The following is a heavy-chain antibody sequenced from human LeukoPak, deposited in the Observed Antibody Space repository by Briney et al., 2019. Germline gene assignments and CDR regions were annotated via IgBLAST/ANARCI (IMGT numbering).Heavy chain of an antibody. D-gene: IGHD1-1*01. Sequence: SQTLSLTCAISGDSVSSTSAGWNWLRHSPSRGLEWLGRTYYRSKWYGDSAVSVKCRIQINADTSKNQLSLQLRSVIAEYKAMYYCARVKNGYLDYWGQGTLVTVSS. V-gene: IGHV6-1*01. CDR1: GDSVSSTSAG. CDR2: TYYRSKWYG. J-gene: IGHJ4*02. CDR3: ARVKNGYLDY.